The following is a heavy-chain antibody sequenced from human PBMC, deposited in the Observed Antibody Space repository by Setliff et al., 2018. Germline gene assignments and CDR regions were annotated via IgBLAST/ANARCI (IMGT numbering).Heavy chain of an antibody. CDR3: ARGPRYSGSYYVNY. D-gene: IGHD1-26*01. Sequence: SETLSLTCAVYGGSFSGYYWTWIRQPPGKGLEWIGEINHSGSSNYSPSLKSRATISVDTSKNQFSLNLSSVTAADTAVYYCARGPRYSGSYYVNYWGQGTLVTVSS. CDR1: GGSFSGYY. CDR2: INHSGSS. V-gene: IGHV4-34*01. J-gene: IGHJ4*02.